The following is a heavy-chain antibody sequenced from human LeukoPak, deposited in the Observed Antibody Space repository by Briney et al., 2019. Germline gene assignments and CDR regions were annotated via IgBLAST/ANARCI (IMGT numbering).Heavy chain of an antibody. Sequence: PGGSLRLSCAASGFTFSDYAMNWVRQAPGKGLEWISRISDGTAGTYYADSVKGRFTISRDNSKNTLYLQMNGLRVEDTAVYYCARASGLRSFTLISWGRGTLVTVSS. CDR3: ARASGLRSFTLIS. D-gene: IGHD3-3*01. CDR2: ISDGTAGT. V-gene: IGHV3-23*01. J-gene: IGHJ5*02. CDR1: GFTFSDYA.